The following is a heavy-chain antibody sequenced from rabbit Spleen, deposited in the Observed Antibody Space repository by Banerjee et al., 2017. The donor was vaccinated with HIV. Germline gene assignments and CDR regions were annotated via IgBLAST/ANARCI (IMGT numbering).Heavy chain of an antibody. Sequence: QEQLVESGGGLVQPEGSLTLTCTASGFSFSSSYYSCWVRQPPGKGLEWIACVGSGGFTYSATWAKGRFTISRTSSTTVTLQMTSLTAADTATYFCARDGTGGSYFALWGPGTLVTVS. V-gene: IGHV1S45*01. CDR1: GFSFSSSYY. CDR2: VGSGGFT. CDR3: ARDGTGGSYFAL. J-gene: IGHJ4*01. D-gene: IGHD8-1*01.